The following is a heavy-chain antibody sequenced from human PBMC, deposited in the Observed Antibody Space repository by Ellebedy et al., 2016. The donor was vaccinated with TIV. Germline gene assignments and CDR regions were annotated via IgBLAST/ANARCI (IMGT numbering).Heavy chain of an antibody. CDR2: INPNSGGT. CDR3: ARVNRSVGRGPLYNWFDP. CDR1: GYTFTGYY. V-gene: IGHV1-2*02. D-gene: IGHD1-26*01. Sequence: AASVKVSCKASGYTFTGYYMHWVRQAPGQGLEWMGWINPNSGGTNYAQKFQGRVTMTRDTSISTAYMELSRLRSDDTAVYYCARVNRSVGRGPLYNWFDPWGQGTLVTVSS. J-gene: IGHJ5*02.